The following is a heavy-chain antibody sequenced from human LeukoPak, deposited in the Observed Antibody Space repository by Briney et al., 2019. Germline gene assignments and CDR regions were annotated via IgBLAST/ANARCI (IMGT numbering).Heavy chain of an antibody. J-gene: IGHJ4*02. CDR1: GFTFSDYY. V-gene: IGHV3-30*02. CDR3: AKGYTYGYKDTSDY. CDR2: IRYDGSNK. Sequence: GGSLRLSCAASGFTFSDYYMSWIRQAPGKGLEWVTFIRYDGSNKYYADSVKGRFTISRDNSKNTLYLQMNSLTAEDTAVYYCAKGYTYGYKDTSDYWGQGTLVTVSS. D-gene: IGHD5-18*01.